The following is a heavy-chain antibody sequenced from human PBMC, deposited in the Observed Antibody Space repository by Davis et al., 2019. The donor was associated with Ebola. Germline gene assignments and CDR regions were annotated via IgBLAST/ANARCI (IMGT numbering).Heavy chain of an antibody. CDR2: INPNDGRT. D-gene: IGHD5-12*01. Sequence: ASVPVSCKPSGYTFPNYYMHWVRQAPGQGLEWMRMINPNDGRTIYAKKFQGRVPVTRDTSTTTVYMDLSSLRSEDTALYYCTTPGGQDSGYDVFDIWGQGTMVTVSS. J-gene: IGHJ3*02. CDR3: TTPGGQDSGYDVFDI. CDR1: GYTFPNYY. V-gene: IGHV1-46*03.